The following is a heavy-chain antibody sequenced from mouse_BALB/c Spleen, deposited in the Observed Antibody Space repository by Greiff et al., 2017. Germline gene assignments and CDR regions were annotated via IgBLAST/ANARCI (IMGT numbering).Heavy chain of an antibody. CDR1: GDSITSGY. V-gene: IGHV3-8*02. J-gene: IGHJ1*01. Sequence: EVQLVESGPSLVKPSQTLSLTCSVTGDSITSGYWNWIRKFPGNKLEYMGYISYSGSTYYNPSLKSRISITRDTSKNQYYLQLNSVTTEDTATYYCARWGELRRYFDVWGAGTTVTVSS. CDR2: ISYSGST. D-gene: IGHD2-4*01. CDR3: ARWGELRRYFDV.